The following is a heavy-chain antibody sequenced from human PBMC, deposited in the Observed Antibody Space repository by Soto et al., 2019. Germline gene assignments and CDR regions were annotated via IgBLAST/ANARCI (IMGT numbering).Heavy chain of an antibody. D-gene: IGHD3-10*01. CDR3: ASHDGSRKFYY. J-gene: IGHJ4*02. CDR2: IYYSGST. Sequence: PSETLSLTCTVSGGSISSYYWSWIRQPPGKGLEWIGYIYYSGSTNYNPSLKSRVTISVDTSKNQFSLKLSSVTAADTAVYYCASHDGSRKFYYWGEGTLVTVYS. CDR1: GGSISSYY. V-gene: IGHV4-59*08.